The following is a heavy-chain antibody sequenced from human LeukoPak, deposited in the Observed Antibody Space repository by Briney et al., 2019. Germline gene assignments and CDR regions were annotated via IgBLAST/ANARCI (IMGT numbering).Heavy chain of an antibody. J-gene: IGHJ6*03. V-gene: IGHV5-51*01. Sequence: GESLKISCKGSGYRFTSYWIGWVRQLPGKGLEWMGIIYPSDSDTRYSPSFQGQVTISADKSVSTAYLQWSSLKASDTAMYYCARSNYYGSGNYDYYYYMDVWGKGTTVTISS. CDR2: IYPSDSDT. CDR1: GYRFTSYW. D-gene: IGHD3-10*01. CDR3: ARSNYYGSGNYDYYYYMDV.